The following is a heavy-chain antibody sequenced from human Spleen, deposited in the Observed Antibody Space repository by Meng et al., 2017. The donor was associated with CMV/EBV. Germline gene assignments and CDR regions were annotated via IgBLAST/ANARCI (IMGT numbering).Heavy chain of an antibody. Sequence: GESLKISCAASGFTVSSNYMSWVRQAPGKGLEWVANIKQDGSEKYYVDSVKGRFTISRDNAKNSLYLQMNSLRAEDTAVYYCARDAVLKWSWYYDFWSGFGGMDVWGQGTTVTVSS. CDR3: ARDAVLKWSWYYDFWSGFGGMDV. V-gene: IGHV3-7*01. CDR1: GFTVSSNY. CDR2: IKQDGSEK. D-gene: IGHD3-3*01. J-gene: IGHJ6*02.